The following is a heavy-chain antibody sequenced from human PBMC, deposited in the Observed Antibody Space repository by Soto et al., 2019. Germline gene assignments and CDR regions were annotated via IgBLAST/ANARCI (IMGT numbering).Heavy chain of an antibody. D-gene: IGHD3-22*01. CDR1: GYTFTSYY. CDR2: INPSGGST. J-gene: IGHJ4*02. Sequence: ASVKVSCKASGYTFTSYYMHWVRQAPGQGLEWMGIINPSGGSTSYAQKFQGRVTMTRDTSTSTVYMELSSLRSEDTAVYYCARGVATYYYDSSGYTFDCWGQGTLVTVSS. V-gene: IGHV1-46*01. CDR3: ARGVATYYYDSSGYTFDC.